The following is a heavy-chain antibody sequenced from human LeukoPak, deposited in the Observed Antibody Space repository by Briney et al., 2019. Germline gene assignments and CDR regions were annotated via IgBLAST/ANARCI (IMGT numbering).Heavy chain of an antibody. D-gene: IGHD5-24*01. V-gene: IGHV3-48*03. CDR2: ISSSGSTI. CDR1: GXTFSSYE. Sequence: RXSXAASGXTFSSYEMNWVRQAPGKGLEWVSYISSSGSTIYYADSVKGRFTISRDNAKNSLYLQMNSLRAEDTAVYYCARDAGYNIDYWGQGTLVTVSS. J-gene: IGHJ4*02. CDR3: ARDAGYNIDY.